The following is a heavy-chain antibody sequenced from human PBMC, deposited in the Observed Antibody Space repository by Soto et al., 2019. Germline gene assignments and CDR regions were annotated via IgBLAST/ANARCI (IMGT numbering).Heavy chain of an antibody. CDR1: GFTFSSYA. CDR3: AKYRLSSGDYYGFDY. J-gene: IGHJ4*02. V-gene: IGHV3-23*01. D-gene: IGHD3-22*01. CDR2: ISGSGGST. Sequence: EVQLLESGGGLVQPGGSLRLSCAASGFTFSSYAMSWVRQAPGKGLEWVSLISGSGGSTYYADSVKGRFTISRANSQNTLYLQINSLRAKDTAVHFCAKYRLSSGDYYGFDYWGQGTLVTVSS.